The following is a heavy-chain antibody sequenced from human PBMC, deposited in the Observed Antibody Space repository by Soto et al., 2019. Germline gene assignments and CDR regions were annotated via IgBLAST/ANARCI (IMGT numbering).Heavy chain of an antibody. CDR2: IYHTGST. V-gene: IGHV4-31*03. CDR1: GLSINSGGSA. D-gene: IGHD3-10*01. Sequence: QVQLQESGPGLVKPAQTLSLTCTVSGLSINSGGSAWSWIRQHPGKGLEWIDYIYHTGSTLYNPSLKSRVTISFDTSKNHFSLRLSSVTAADTAVYHCARDGPYGSGSYRTFDPWGQGTLVTVSS. J-gene: IGHJ5*02. CDR3: ARDGPYGSGSYRTFDP.